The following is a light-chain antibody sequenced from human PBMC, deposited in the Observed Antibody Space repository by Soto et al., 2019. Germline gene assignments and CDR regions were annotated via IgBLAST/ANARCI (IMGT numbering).Light chain of an antibody. V-gene: IGKV1-5*01. CDR3: QQYHSYWT. J-gene: IGKJ1*01. CDR2: DAS. Sequence: DFQMTQSPSTLSASVGDRVTITCRASQNIRSRLAWFQQKPGKAPKLLIYDASRLESGVPQRCSGSGAGTDFPLTSSSLQTDDFSTYYCQQYHSYWTFGQGTKVE. CDR1: QNIRSR.